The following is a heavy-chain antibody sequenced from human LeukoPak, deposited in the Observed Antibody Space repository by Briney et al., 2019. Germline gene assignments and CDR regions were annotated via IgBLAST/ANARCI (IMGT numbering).Heavy chain of an antibody. CDR2: ISGSGGST. CDR1: GFTFSSYA. V-gene: IGHV3-23*01. D-gene: IGHD4-17*01. J-gene: IGHJ6*02. CDR3: ASNALPFDYGDYVETLFLDGMDV. Sequence: GGSLRLSCAASGFTFSSYAMSWVRQAPGKGLEWVSAISGSGGSTYYADSVKGRFTISRDNSKNTLYLQMNSLRAEDTAVYYCASNALPFDYGDYVETLFLDGMDVWGQGTTVTVSS.